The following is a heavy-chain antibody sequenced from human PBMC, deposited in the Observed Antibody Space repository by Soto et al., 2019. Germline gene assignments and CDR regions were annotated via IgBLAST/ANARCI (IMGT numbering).Heavy chain of an antibody. CDR2: ISGSGGST. CDR1: GFSFSSYA. J-gene: IGHJ6*02. D-gene: IGHD6-19*01. Sequence: EVQLLESGGGLVQPGGSLRLSCVASGFSFSSYAMSWVRQAPGKGLEWVSVISGSGGSTYYADSVKGRFTISRDNSKNTLYLRMNSLRAEDTAVYYCAKLGSSGCYSYYYYYGMDVWGQGTTVTVSS. CDR3: AKLGSSGCYSYYYYYGMDV. V-gene: IGHV3-23*01.